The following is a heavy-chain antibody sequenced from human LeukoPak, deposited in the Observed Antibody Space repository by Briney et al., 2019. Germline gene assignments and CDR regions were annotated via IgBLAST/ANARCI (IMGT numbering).Heavy chain of an antibody. CDR2: IYTSGST. Sequence: PSETLSLTCTVSGGSISSGSYYWSWIRQPAGKGLEWIGRIYTSGSTNYSPSLKSRVTISVDTSKNQFSLKLSSVTAADTAVYYCARDVWAAAGTASDYYYYYYMDVWGKGTTVTVSS. J-gene: IGHJ6*03. D-gene: IGHD6-13*01. CDR1: GGSISSGSYY. CDR3: ARDVWAAAGTASDYYYYYYMDV. V-gene: IGHV4-61*02.